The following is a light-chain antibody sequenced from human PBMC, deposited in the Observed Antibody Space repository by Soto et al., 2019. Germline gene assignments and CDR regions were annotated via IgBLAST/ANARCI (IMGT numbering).Light chain of an antibody. CDR2: DVS. CDR3: SSYTSSSTRVV. J-gene: IGLJ2*01. Sequence: QSVLTQPASVSGSPGQSITISCTGTSSDVGGYNYVSWYQQHPGKAPKLMIYDVSNRPSGVSTRFSGSKSGNTASLTISWLQADDEADYYCSSYTSSSTRVVFGGGTKVTVL. CDR1: SSDVGGYNY. V-gene: IGLV2-14*01.